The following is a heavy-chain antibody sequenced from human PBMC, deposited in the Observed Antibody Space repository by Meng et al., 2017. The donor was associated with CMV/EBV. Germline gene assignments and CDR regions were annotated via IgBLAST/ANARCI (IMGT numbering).Heavy chain of an antibody. CDR2: ISGSGGST. CDR1: GGSFSGYY. CDR3: AKDPYSNYARPY. Sequence: ETLSLTCAVYGGSFSGYYWSWIRQPPGKGLEWVSAISGSGGSTYYADSVKGRFTISRENSKNTLYLQMNSLRAEDTAVYYCAKDPYSNYARPYWGQGTLVTVSS. V-gene: IGHV3-23*01. D-gene: IGHD4-11*01. J-gene: IGHJ4*02.